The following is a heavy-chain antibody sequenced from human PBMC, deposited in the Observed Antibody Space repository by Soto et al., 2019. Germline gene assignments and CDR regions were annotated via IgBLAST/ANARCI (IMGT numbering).Heavy chain of an antibody. V-gene: IGHV4-31*03. Sequence: QVQLQESGPGLVKPSQTLSLTCTVSGGSISSGGYYWSWIRQHPGKGLEWIGYLYYSGSTYYNPSLKSRFTISVDTAKNQYSLNLSSVASADTDVYDCARKHSWGQGTLVTVS. J-gene: IGHJ1*01. CDR1: GGSISSGGYY. CDR3: ARKHS. CDR2: LYYSGST.